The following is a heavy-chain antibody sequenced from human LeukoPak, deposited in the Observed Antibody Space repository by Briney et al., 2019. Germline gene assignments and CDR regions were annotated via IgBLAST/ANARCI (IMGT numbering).Heavy chain of an antibody. CDR3: TRAVVGATRGIDY. V-gene: IGHV1-46*01. Sequence: ASVKVSCKASGYTFTSYYMHWVRQAPGQGLEWMGIINPSGGSTSYAQKFQGRVTMTRDTSTSTVYMELSSLRSDDTAVYYCTRAVVGATRGIDYWGQGTLVTVSS. CDR2: INPSGGST. CDR1: GYTFTSYY. J-gene: IGHJ4*02. D-gene: IGHD1-26*01.